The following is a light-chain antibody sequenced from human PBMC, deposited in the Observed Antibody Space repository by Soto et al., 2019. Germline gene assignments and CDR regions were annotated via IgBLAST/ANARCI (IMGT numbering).Light chain of an antibody. CDR2: GAS. Sequence: ELVLTHSPGTLSLSPGERATLSCRASQSVSGSYLAWYQQKPGQAPRLLIYGASSRATGIPDRFSGSGSGTDFTLTISRLEPEDFAVYYCQQYGSSLPFGQGTRLEIK. J-gene: IGKJ5*01. CDR3: QQYGSSLP. V-gene: IGKV3-20*01. CDR1: QSVSGSY.